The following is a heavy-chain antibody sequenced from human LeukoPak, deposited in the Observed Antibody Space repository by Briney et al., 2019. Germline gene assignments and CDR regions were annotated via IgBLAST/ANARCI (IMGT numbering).Heavy chain of an antibody. CDR3: ARDVPYDDSGYYFDY. D-gene: IGHD3-22*01. J-gene: IGHJ4*02. Sequence: ASVKVSCKASGYTFTSYYMHWVRQAPGQGLEWMGIINPSGGSTSYAQKFQGRVTMTRDMSTSTVYMELSSLGSEDTAVYYCARDVPYDDSGYYFDYWGQGTLVTVSS. CDR1: GYTFTSYY. V-gene: IGHV1-46*01. CDR2: INPSGGST.